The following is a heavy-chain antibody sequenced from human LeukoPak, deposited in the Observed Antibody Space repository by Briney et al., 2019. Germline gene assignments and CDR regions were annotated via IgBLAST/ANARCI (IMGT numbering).Heavy chain of an antibody. D-gene: IGHD3-9*01. V-gene: IGHV3-21*01. J-gene: IGHJ4*02. CDR3: ARVDYILTGYALIYY. CDR1: GFTFSDLA. Sequence: GGSLRLSCTASGFTFSDLAMSWVRQAPGKGMEWVSSISSSSSYIYYADSVKGRFTISRDNAKNSLYLQMNSLRAEDTAVYYCARVDYILTGYALIYYWGQGTLVTVSS. CDR2: ISSSSSYI.